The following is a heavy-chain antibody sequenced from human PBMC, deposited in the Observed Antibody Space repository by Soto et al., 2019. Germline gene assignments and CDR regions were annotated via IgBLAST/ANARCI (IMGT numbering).Heavy chain of an antibody. Sequence: QVQLQQWGAGLLKPSETLSLTCVVYGGSFSGYFWSWSRQPPGKGLEWFGEVNHCGGIDYKPSLKIRVTISVDTSKNQFSLKLSSVNAADTAVYYCAGRNGYYSGIDYWGQGTLVTVSS. D-gene: IGHD3-22*01. V-gene: IGHV4-34*02. CDR3: AGRNGYYSGIDY. J-gene: IGHJ4*02. CDR2: VNHCGGI. CDR1: GGSFSGYF.